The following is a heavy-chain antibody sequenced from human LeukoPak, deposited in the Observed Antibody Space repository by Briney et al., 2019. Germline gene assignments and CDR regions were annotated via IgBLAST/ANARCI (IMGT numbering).Heavy chain of an antibody. D-gene: IGHD4-23*01. CDR2: IYPGDSDT. Sequence: GESLKISCKGSGYSFTSYWIGWVRQMPGKGLEWIGIIYPGDSDTRYSPSFQGQVTISADKSISTAYLQWSSLKASDTAMYYCARLGTSNSTVVTPDYWGQGTLVTVSS. CDR3: ARLGTSNSTVVTPDY. CDR1: GYSFTSYW. J-gene: IGHJ4*02. V-gene: IGHV5-51*01.